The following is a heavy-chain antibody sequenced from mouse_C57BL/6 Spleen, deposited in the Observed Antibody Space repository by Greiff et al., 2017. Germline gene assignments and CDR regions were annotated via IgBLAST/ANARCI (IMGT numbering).Heavy chain of an antibody. D-gene: IGHD2-1*01. CDR2: ISDGGSYT. J-gene: IGHJ2*01. V-gene: IGHV5-4*01. CDR1: GFTFSSYA. Sequence: EVMLVESGGGLVKPGGSLKLSCAASGFTFSSYAMSWVRQTPEKRLEWVATISDGGSYTYYPDNVKGRFTISRDNAKNNLYLQMSHLKSEDTAMYYCARDLHFDYWGQGTTLTVSS. CDR3: ARDLHFDY.